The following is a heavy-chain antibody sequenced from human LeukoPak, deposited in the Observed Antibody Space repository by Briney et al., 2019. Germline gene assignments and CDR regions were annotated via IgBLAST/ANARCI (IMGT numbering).Heavy chain of an antibody. J-gene: IGHJ5*02. CDR2: TYYMSKWYR. CDR3: ARRLTQYDCFDP. Sequence: SQTLSLTCAISGDSISGSSIAWNWIRQSPSRGLEWLGRTYYMSKWYRDYATSVKSRITVDPDTSKNQFSLQLSSVTPEDTAVYYCARRLTQYDCFDPWGQGILVTVSS. V-gene: IGHV6-1*01. D-gene: IGHD2-2*01. CDR1: GDSISGSSIA.